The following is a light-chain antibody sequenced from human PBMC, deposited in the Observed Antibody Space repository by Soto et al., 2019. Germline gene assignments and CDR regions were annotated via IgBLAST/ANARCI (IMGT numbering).Light chain of an antibody. Sequence: EIVLTQSPGTLSVSPGERVTLSCRASESAGRGSLAWYQHKPGQAPRLLIYGAFNRATGIPDRFSGSGSGTDFTLTISRLESEDSAVYYCQQYASSRLLTLGGGTKVDIK. V-gene: IGKV3-20*01. CDR3: QQYASSRLLT. CDR1: ESAGRGS. J-gene: IGKJ4*01. CDR2: GAF.